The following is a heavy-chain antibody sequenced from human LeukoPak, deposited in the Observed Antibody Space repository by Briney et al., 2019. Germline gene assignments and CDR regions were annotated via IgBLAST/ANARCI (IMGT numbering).Heavy chain of an antibody. CDR3: ARHGAGRYFDWRTRTLLDI. CDR1: GGSFSGYY. J-gene: IGHJ3*02. CDR2: INHSGST. D-gene: IGHD3-9*01. Sequence: KPSETLSLTCAVYGGSFSGYYWSWIRQPPGKGLEWIGEINHSGSTNYNPSLKSRVTISVDTSKNQFSLKLSSVTAADTAVYYCARHGAGRYFDWRTRTLLDIWGQGTMVTVSS. V-gene: IGHV4-34*01.